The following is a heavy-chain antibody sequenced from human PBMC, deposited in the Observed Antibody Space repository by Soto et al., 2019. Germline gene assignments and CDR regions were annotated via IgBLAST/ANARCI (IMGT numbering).Heavy chain of an antibody. J-gene: IGHJ2*01. CDR3: ATAGLGSWYFDL. CDR2: ISGGSHYI. D-gene: IGHD3-10*01. Sequence: EVQLVESGGGLVKPGGSLRLSCAASGFTFSFYSMSWVRQAPGKGLEWVSSISGGSHYIYFADSVKGRFTISRDNAKNSLYLQMNSLRAEDTTVYYCATAGLGSWYFDLWGRGTLVTVSS. V-gene: IGHV3-21*01. CDR1: GFTFSFYS.